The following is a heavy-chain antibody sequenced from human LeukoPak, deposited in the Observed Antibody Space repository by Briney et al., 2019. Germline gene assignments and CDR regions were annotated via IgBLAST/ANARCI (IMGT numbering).Heavy chain of an antibody. CDR2: IYWDDDK. V-gene: IGHV2-5*02. CDR3: AHLVLSTYSSASTYYFDY. J-gene: IGHJ4*02. CDR1: GFSLSTSGVG. Sequence: SGPTLVNPTQTLTLTCTFSGFSLSTSGVGVGWIRQPPGKALEWLALIYWDDDKRYSPSLKGRLTITKDTSKNQVVLTMTNMDPVDTATYYCAHLVLSTYSSASTYYFDYWGQGTLVTVSS. D-gene: IGHD6-19*01.